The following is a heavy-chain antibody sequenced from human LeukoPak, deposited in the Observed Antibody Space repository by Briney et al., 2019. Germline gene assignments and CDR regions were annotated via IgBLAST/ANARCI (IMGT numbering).Heavy chain of an antibody. J-gene: IGHJ4*02. D-gene: IGHD6-19*01. CDR1: GGSISSYY. V-gene: IGHV4-59*01. CDR3: ARGRVAAGY. Sequence: SETLSLTCTVSGGSISSYYWSWIRQPSEKALEWIGYIYDSGSTNYNPSLKSRVTISVDTSKNQISLKLTSVTAADTAVYYCARGRVAAGYWGQGTLVTVSS. CDR2: IYDSGST.